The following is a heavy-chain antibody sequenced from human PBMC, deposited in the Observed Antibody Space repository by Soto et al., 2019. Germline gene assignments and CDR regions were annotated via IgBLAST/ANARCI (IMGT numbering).Heavy chain of an antibody. CDR1: GYTFTSYA. Sequence: QVQLVQSGAEVKKPGASVKVSCKASGYTFTSYAMHWVRQAPGQRLEWMGWINAGNGNTKYSQKFQGKVTITRDTSASTAYMELSSLRSEDTAVYYCARAVPITMVRGINPPPDDYWGQGTLVTVSS. V-gene: IGHV1-3*01. CDR2: INAGNGNT. J-gene: IGHJ4*02. D-gene: IGHD3-10*01. CDR3: ARAVPITMVRGINPPPDDY.